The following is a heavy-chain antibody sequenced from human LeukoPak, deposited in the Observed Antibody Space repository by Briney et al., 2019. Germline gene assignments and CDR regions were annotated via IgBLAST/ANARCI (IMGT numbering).Heavy chain of an antibody. V-gene: IGHV3-23*01. Sequence: GGSLRLSCAASGFTVSSNYMSWVRQAPGKGLEWVSAISGSGGSTYYADSVKGRFTISRDNSKNTLYLQMNSLRAEDTAVYYCAKVGSSGWFVFDYWGQGTLVTVSS. CDR2: ISGSGGST. CDR3: AKVGSSGWFVFDY. J-gene: IGHJ4*02. D-gene: IGHD6-19*01. CDR1: GFTVSSNY.